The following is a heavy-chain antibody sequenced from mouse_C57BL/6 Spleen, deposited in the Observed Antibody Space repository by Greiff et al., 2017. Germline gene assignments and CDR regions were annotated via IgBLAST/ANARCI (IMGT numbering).Heavy chain of an antibody. Sequence: QVQLQQPGAELVKPGASVKMSCKASGYTFTSYWITWVKQRPGQGLEWIGDIYPGSGSTNYNEKFKSKATLTVDTSSSTAYMQLSSLTSEDSAVYYCEREERRNGAMDYWGQGTSVTVSS. V-gene: IGHV1-55*01. D-gene: IGHD2-14*01. CDR3: EREERRNGAMDY. CDR2: IYPGSGST. CDR1: GYTFTSYW. J-gene: IGHJ4*01.